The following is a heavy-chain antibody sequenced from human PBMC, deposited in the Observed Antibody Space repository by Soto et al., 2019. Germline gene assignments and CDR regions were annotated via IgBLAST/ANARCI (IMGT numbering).Heavy chain of an antibody. CDR3: ARVGGVIVSYFGMDV. CDR1: GNTFTKYW. J-gene: IGHJ6*02. Sequence: VESLTICCKTSGNTFTKYWIVWVVKMPGKGLEWMGIIYPGDSDTRYSPSFQGQVSFSVDKSSGTVYLQWNSLKASDTAMYYCARVGGVIVSYFGMDVWGQGTTVTVSS. CDR2: IYPGDSDT. V-gene: IGHV5-51*01. D-gene: IGHD3-10*01.